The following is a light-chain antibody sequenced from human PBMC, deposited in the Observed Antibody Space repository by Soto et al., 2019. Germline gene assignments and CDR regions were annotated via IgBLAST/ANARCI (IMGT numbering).Light chain of an antibody. CDR1: QGISSW. CDR3: QQYNSYWT. Sequence: DIRRTQSPSTLSSSVGDRVTITCRASQGISSWLAWYQQKPGKAPKLLIYKASSLESGVPSRFSGSGSGTEFTLTISSLQPDDFATYYCQQYNSYWTFGQGTKVDI. J-gene: IGKJ1*01. V-gene: IGKV1-5*03. CDR2: KAS.